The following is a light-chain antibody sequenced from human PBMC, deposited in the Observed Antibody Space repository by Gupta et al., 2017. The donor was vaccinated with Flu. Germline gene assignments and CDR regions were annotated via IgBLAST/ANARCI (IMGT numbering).Light chain of an antibody. CDR2: EAS. J-gene: IGKJ1*01. Sequence: EIVLTQSPATLSLFPGERATLSCRASQSVSSYLAWYQQKPGQTPRLLIYEASNRATGSPARFSGSGSGTDFTLTISRLEPEDFAVYYCQQRSNWQTFGQGTKVEIK. CDR1: QSVSSY. V-gene: IGKV3-11*01. CDR3: QQRSNWQT.